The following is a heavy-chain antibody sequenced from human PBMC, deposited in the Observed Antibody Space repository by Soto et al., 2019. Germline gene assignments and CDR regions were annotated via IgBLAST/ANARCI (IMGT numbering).Heavy chain of an antibody. V-gene: IGHV4-59*08. J-gene: IGHJ6*02. D-gene: IGHD3-22*01. Sequence: SETLSLTCTVSGGSISSYYWSWIRQPPGKGLEWIGYIYYSGSTNYNPSLKSRVTISVDTSKNQFSLKLSSVTAADTAVYYCARLLYYYDSSGYSCYYYGMDVWGQGTTVTVSS. CDR2: IYYSGST. CDR3: ARLLYYYDSSGYSCYYYGMDV. CDR1: GGSISSYY.